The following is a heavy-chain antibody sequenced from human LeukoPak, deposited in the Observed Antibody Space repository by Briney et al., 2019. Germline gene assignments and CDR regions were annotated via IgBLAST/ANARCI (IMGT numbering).Heavy chain of an antibody. CDR1: GGSISSSNW. CDR2: IYHSGST. CDR3: AKIDDFWSGYDY. J-gene: IGHJ4*02. D-gene: IGHD3-3*01. Sequence: SETLSLTCAVSGGSISSSNWWSWVRQPPGKGLEWIGEIYHSGSTNYNPSLKSRVTISVDKSKNQFSLKLSSVTAADTAVYYCAKIDDFWSGYDYWGQGTLVTVSS. V-gene: IGHV4-4*02.